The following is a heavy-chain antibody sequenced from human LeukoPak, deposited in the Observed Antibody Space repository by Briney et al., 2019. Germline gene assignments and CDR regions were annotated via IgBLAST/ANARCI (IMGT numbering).Heavy chain of an antibody. Sequence: GESLKISCKASGYSFTNYWIAWVRQMPGKGLQWMGIIYPADSDTRYSPSFQGQVNISADRSTSTAYLHWISLKTSDTAIYYCARPAFDRAWGTHMYFFDYWGPGTLVSVSS. D-gene: IGHD3-16*01. CDR1: GYSFTNYW. CDR2: IYPADSDT. J-gene: IGHJ4*02. CDR3: ARPAFDRAWGTHMYFFDY. V-gene: IGHV5-51*01.